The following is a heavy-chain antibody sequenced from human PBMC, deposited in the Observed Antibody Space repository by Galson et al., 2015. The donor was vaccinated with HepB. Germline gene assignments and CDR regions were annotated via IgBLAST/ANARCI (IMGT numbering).Heavy chain of an antibody. D-gene: IGHD4-17*01. Sequence: SVKVSCKASGYTFTSYTMHWVRQAPGQRLEWMGWINADNGNTKYSRKFQGRVTMTRDTSASTAYMELNSLRSEDTAVFYCARVRATDYGRRHYGMDAWGQGTTVTFSS. CDR2: INADNGNT. CDR3: ARVRATDYGRRHYGMDA. J-gene: IGHJ6*02. CDR1: GYTFTSYT. V-gene: IGHV1-3*01.